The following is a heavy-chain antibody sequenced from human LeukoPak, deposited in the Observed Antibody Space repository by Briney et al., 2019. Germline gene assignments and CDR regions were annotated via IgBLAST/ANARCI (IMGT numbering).Heavy chain of an antibody. CDR2: ISLISGNI. J-gene: IGHJ6*02. D-gene: IGHD5/OR15-5a*01. V-gene: IGHV3-9*01. CDR1: GFTFADYA. Sequence: GGSLRLSCEASGFTFADYAMYWVRQAPGKGMEWVSGISLISGNISYAGSVNGRFTISRDNAKNSLYVQMNGLRAEDTALYFCAKDAWRSVFYYGLDVWGQGTSVAVSS. CDR3: AKDAWRSVFYYGLDV.